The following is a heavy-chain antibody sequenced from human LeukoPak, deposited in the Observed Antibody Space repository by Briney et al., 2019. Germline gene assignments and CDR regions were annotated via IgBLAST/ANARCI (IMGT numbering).Heavy chain of an antibody. CDR2: ISDSGDGT. Sequence: GGSLRLSCAASGFTFTPHAMSWVRQAPGMGLEWVSAISDSGDGTYYADSVKGRFTISRDDSKNTLYLQMNSLRAEDTAVYYCARDSPVCSFWGQGTLVTVSS. CDR3: ARDSPVCSF. D-gene: IGHD3-10*02. CDR1: GFTFTPHA. V-gene: IGHV3-23*01. J-gene: IGHJ4*02.